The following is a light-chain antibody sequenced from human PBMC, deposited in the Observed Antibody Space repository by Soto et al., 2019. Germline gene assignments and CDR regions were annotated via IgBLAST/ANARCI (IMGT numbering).Light chain of an antibody. V-gene: IGKV3-20*01. CDR3: QHYGSLVLT. Sequence: EIVLTQSPGTLSLSPGERATLSCRASQSVSSTYLAWYQQKPGQGPRLLIYGASSRATGIPDRFSGRGSGTDFTLTISRLEPEDFAVYYCQHYGSLVLTFGGGTKVEIK. CDR2: GAS. CDR1: QSVSSTY. J-gene: IGKJ4*01.